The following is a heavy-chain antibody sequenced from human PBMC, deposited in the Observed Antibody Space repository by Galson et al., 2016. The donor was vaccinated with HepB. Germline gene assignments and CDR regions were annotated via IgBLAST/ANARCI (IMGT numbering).Heavy chain of an antibody. CDR1: GFTPSHYS. CDR3: ARVSYITMMVVVVDP. Sequence: SLRLSCAASGFTPSHYSMIWVRQAPGKGLEWISYISGTSPTIYYADSVRGRFTVSRDNAKNSLYLQMNSLRDEDTAVYYCARVSYITMMVVVVDPWGQGTLVTVSS. J-gene: IGHJ5*02. D-gene: IGHD3-22*01. V-gene: IGHV3-48*02. CDR2: ISGTSPTI.